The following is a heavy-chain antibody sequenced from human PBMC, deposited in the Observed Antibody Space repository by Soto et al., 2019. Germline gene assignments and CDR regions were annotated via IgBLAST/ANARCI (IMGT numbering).Heavy chain of an antibody. V-gene: IGHV3-48*02. CDR3: ARDSCTNGVCYFSYYYGMDV. CDR1: GFTFSSYS. D-gene: IGHD2-8*01. CDR2: ISSSSSTI. Sequence: GSLRLSCAASGFTFSSYSMNWVRQAPGKGLEWVSYISSSSSTIYYADSVKGRFTISRDNAKNSLYLQMNSLRDEDTAVYYCARDSCTNGVCYFSYYYGMDVWGQGTTVTVSS. J-gene: IGHJ6*02.